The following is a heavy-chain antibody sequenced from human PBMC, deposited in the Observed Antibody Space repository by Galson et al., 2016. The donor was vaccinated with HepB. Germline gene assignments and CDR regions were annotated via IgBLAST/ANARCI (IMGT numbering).Heavy chain of an antibody. CDR3: ATRLGYCRGGTCFGRY. CDR1: GFSVSDNY. CDR2: IYSDGRT. Sequence: SLRLSCAVSGFSVSDNYMSWVRQAPGKGLEWVSLIYSDGRTHHAESVKGRFTISRDNTKNTVYLQMNSLRVEDSAIYYCATRLGYCRGGTCFGRYWGQGSRVIVS. D-gene: IGHD2-15*01. V-gene: IGHV3-53*01. J-gene: IGHJ1*01.